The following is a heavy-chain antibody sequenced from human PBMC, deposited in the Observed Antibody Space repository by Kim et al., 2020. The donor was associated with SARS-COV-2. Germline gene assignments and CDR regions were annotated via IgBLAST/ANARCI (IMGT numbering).Heavy chain of an antibody. V-gene: IGHV3-33*05. CDR1: GFTFSSYG. CDR3: ASCHAAPDAFDI. D-gene: IGHD2-15*01. Sequence: GGSLRLSCAASGFTFSSYGMHWVRQAPGKGLEWVAVISYDGSNKYYADSVKGRFTISRDNSKNTLYLQMNSLRAEDTAVYYCASCHAAPDAFDIWGQGT. CDR2: ISYDGSNK. J-gene: IGHJ3*02.